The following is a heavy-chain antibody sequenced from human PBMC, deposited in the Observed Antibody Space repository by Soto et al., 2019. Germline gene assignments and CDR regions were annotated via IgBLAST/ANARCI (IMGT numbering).Heavy chain of an antibody. V-gene: IGHV4-59*08. Sequence: SETLSLTCTVSGGSISSYYWSWIRQPPGKGLEWIGYIYYSGSTNYNPSLKSRVTISVDTSKNQFSLKLSSVTAADTAVYYCARLPYYDFWSGYYIAFDYWGQGTLVTVSS. J-gene: IGHJ4*02. CDR2: IYYSGST. CDR3: ARLPYYDFWSGYYIAFDY. D-gene: IGHD3-3*01. CDR1: GGSISSYY.